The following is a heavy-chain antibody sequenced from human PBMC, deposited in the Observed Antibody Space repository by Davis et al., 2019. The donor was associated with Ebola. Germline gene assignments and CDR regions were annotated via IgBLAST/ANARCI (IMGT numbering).Heavy chain of an antibody. J-gene: IGHJ6*02. Sequence: GESLKISCAASGFTFSSYSMNWVRQAPGKGLEWVSSISSSSSYIYYADSVKGRFTISRDNAKNSLYLQMNSLRAEDTAVYYCARVGPGYYDFWSGYYTHGMDVWGQGTTVTVSS. CDR3: ARVGPGYYDFWSGYYTHGMDV. D-gene: IGHD3-3*01. CDR2: ISSSSSYI. V-gene: IGHV3-21*04. CDR1: GFTFSSYS.